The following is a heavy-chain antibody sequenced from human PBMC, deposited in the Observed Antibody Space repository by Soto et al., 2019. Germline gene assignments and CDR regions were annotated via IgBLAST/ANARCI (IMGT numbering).Heavy chain of an antibody. D-gene: IGHD2-21*01. CDR2: FYYDGRT. CDR3: ATRSHIVVAPT. CDR1: GASFSDANYY. J-gene: IGHJ5*02. Sequence: XETLSLTCIVSGASFSDANYYWVWIRQPPGEGLEWIGSFYYDGRTYYNASLKSRVTISVDTSKNHFSLMLTSVTAADTAVYSCATRSHIVVAPTCGQGTLVTVSS. V-gene: IGHV4-39*02.